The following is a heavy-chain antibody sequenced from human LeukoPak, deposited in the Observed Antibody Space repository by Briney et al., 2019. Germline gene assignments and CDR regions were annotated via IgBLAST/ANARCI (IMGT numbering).Heavy chain of an antibody. CDR2: IYHSGST. CDR1: GYSISSGYY. D-gene: IGHD2-15*01. V-gene: IGHV4-38-2*02. J-gene: IGHJ5*02. Sequence: SETLSLTCTVSGYSISSGYYWGWIRQPPGKGLEWIGCIYHSGSTYYNPSLKSRVTISVDTSKNQFSLKLSSVTAADTAVYYCARASLIVVVVAAKEGWFDPWGQGTLVTVSS. CDR3: ARASLIVVVVAAKEGWFDP.